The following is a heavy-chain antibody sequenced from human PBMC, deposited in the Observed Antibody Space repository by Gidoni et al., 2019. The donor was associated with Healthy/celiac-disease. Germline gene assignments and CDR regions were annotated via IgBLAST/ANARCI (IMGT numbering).Heavy chain of an antibody. CDR3: AKDSGYSDQQVDY. CDR2: ISWNSGGI. CDR1: GFSVDDYA. V-gene: IGHV3-9*01. D-gene: IGHD5-18*01. Sequence: EVQLVESGGGLVQPGSTLRLSCAASGFSVDDYAMHWVRQAPGKGVEWVSGISWNSGGIGYAESVKVRFTISRDNAKNALYLQMNGLRAEDTALYYCAKDSGYSDQQVDYWGQGTLVTVSS. J-gene: IGHJ4*02.